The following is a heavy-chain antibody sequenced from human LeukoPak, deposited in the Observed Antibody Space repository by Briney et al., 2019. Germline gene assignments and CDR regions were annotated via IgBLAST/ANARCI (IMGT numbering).Heavy chain of an antibody. CDR1: GFTFSSYG. V-gene: IGHV3-30*18. CDR3: AKLVDSSGYYSYDAFDI. D-gene: IGHD3-22*01. CDR2: ISYDGSNK. Sequence: GGSLRLSCAASGFTFSSYGMHWVRQAPGKGLEWVAVISYDGSNKYYADSVKGRFTISRDNSKNTPYLQMNSLRAEDTAVYYCAKLVDSSGYYSYDAFDIWGQGTMVTVSS. J-gene: IGHJ3*02.